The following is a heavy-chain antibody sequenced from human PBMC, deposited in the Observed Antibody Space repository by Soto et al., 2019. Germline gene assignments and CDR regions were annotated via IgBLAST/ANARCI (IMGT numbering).Heavy chain of an antibody. CDR3: ARGVSVTLAVQGGAPDKNYFDS. V-gene: IGHV4-34*04. CDR2: IDHSGIT. Sequence: LPETLSLTCAVSGASFSGFYWSWIRQSSGKGLEWIGEIDHSGITNHNTALKSRATMSVDTSKNQFSLKLRSVTAADTAVYYCARGVSVTLAVQGGAPDKNYFDSWCQGTLVTVSS. D-gene: IGHD1-26*01. J-gene: IGHJ4*02. CDR1: GASFSGFY.